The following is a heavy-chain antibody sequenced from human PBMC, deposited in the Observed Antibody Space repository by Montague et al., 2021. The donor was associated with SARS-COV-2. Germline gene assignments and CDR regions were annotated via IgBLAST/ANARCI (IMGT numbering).Heavy chain of an antibody. D-gene: IGHD3-3*01. CDR2: IYASGST. CDR1: GGSLLPHF. V-gene: IGHV4-4*07. Sequence: SETLSLTCTVSGGSLLPHFWNWIRQPAGKGLSLIGRIYASGSTHYNPSHRSRLTMSVDTSKNQFSLRLTSVTAADTAVYYCARDTVGDFWIGNYFDYWGQGTLVTVSS. J-gene: IGHJ4*02. CDR3: ARDTVGDFWIGNYFDY.